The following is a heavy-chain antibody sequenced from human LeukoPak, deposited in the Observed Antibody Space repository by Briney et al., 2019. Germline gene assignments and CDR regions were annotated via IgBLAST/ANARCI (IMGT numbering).Heavy chain of an antibody. V-gene: IGHV3-30*18. D-gene: IGHD3-16*01. CDR1: GFTFSSYG. J-gene: IGHJ4*02. CDR2: ISYDGSNK. Sequence: GGSLRLSCAASGFTFSSYGMHWVRQAPGKGLEWVAVISYDGSNKYYADSVKGRFTISRDNSKNTLYLQMNSLRAEDTAVYYCAKVNYLGWRDFDYWGQGTLVTVSS. CDR3: AKVNYLGWRDFDY.